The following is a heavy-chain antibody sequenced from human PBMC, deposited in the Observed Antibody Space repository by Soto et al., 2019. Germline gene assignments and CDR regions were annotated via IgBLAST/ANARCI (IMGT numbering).Heavy chain of an antibody. J-gene: IGHJ4*02. CDR1: GFTFSSYA. Sequence: GGSLRLSCAASGFTFSSYAMNWVRQAPGKGLEWVSVISGSGDSTYYAESVRGRFTISRDNSKNTLYLQVNSLRTEDTAVYYCARRGPGTYFDYWGQGTLVTVSS. D-gene: IGHD6-13*01. CDR2: ISGSGDST. V-gene: IGHV3-23*01. CDR3: ARRGPGTYFDY.